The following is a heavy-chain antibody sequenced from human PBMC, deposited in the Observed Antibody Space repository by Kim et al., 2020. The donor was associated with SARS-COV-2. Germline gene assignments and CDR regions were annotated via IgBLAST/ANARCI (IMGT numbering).Heavy chain of an antibody. J-gene: IGHJ6*02. D-gene: IGHD6-25*01. CDR2: ITWKSDVI. CDR1: GFRFADYA. CDR3: VKEVAAATAWSKSYATLGV. V-gene: IGHV3-9*01. Sequence: GGSLRRSCAESGFRFADYAMHWVRQGPGKGLEWVSGITWKSDVIGYAESVKGRFTISRDNSKNALYLQMSSLGPEDTALYFCVKEVAAATAWSKSYATLGVWGQGTTVTVYS.